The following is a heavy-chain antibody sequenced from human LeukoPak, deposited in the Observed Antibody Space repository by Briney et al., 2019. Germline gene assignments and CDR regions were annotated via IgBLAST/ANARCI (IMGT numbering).Heavy chain of an antibody. CDR1: GYTFTSYA. V-gene: IGHV1-3*03. CDR2: INTGNGNT. J-gene: IGHJ4*02. Sequence: GASVKVSCKASGYTFTSYAMHWVRQAPGQRLEWMGWINTGNGNTKYSQEFQGRVTITRDTSASTAYMELSSLKASDTAMYYCARQFTSSSGLDYWGQGTLVTVSS. CDR3: ARQFTSSSGLDY. D-gene: IGHD6-6*01.